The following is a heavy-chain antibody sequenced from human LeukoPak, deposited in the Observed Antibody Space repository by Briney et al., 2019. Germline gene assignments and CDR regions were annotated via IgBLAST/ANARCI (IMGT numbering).Heavy chain of an antibody. D-gene: IGHD4/OR15-4a*01. Sequence: PSETLSLTCTVSGGSISSYYWSWIRQPPGKGLEWIGYIYYSGSTNYNPSLKSRVPISVDTSKNQFSLKLSSVTAADTAVYYCAREGEYGGAIDYWGQGTLVTVSS. CDR1: GGSISSYY. CDR3: AREGEYGGAIDY. V-gene: IGHV4-59*01. J-gene: IGHJ4*02. CDR2: IYYSGST.